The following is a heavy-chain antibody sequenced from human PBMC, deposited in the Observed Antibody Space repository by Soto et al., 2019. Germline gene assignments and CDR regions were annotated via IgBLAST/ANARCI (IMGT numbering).Heavy chain of an antibody. J-gene: IGHJ3*02. CDR2: INAANGDT. V-gene: IGHV1-3*01. Sequence: ASVKVSCKASGYTFTSYGIHWVRQAPGQRLEWMGWINAANGDTKYSPKFQGRVTITADESTSTAYMELSSLKSEDTAVYYCARDLHYDSSGYYGAFDIWGQGTMVTVSS. CDR3: ARDLHYDSSGYYGAFDI. CDR1: GYTFTSYG. D-gene: IGHD3-22*01.